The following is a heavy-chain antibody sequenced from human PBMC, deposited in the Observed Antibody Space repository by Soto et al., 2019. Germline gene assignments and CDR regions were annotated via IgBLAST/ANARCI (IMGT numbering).Heavy chain of an antibody. V-gene: IGHV1-2*02. J-gene: IGHJ4*01. CDR3: ATGDYGAYAF. CDR2: VDPRSGAT. CDR1: GYTFTAYY. Sequence: QVLLVQSGAEVKKPGASVKVSCKPFGYTFTAYYIHWVRQAPGQGLECVGWVDPRSGATNYAQRFQGRVVMTRDMSVHTVYMELSGLTSDDTAIYYCATGDYGAYAFWGQGTLVTVSS. D-gene: IGHD4-17*01.